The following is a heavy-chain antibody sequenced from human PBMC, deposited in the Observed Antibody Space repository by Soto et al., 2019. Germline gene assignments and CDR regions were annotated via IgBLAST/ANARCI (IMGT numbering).Heavy chain of an antibody. D-gene: IGHD3-9*01. CDR3: AKTLSPTRLRYFDPDGMDV. CDR2: IYHSGST. J-gene: IGHJ6*02. CDR1: GGSISSSNW. V-gene: IGHV4-4*02. Sequence: SETLSLTCAVSGGSISSSNWWSWVRQPPGKGLEWIGEIYHSGSTNYNPSLKSRVTISVDKSKNQFSLKLSSVTAADTAVYYCAKTLSPTRLRYFDPDGMDVWGQGTTVTVSS.